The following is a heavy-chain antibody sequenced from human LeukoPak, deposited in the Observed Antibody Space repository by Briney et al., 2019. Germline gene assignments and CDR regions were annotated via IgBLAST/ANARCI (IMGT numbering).Heavy chain of an antibody. CDR1: GGTFSTYA. J-gene: IGHJ4*02. D-gene: IGHD2-21*02. CDR2: IIPILATA. Sequence: GASVKVSCKASGGTFSTYAISWVRQAPGQGLEWMGGIIPILATANYAQKFQGRVTITADESTSTAYMELSSLRSEDTAVYYCATSPTSDSPGYWGQGTLVTVS. V-gene: IGHV1-69*01. CDR3: ATSPTSDSPGY.